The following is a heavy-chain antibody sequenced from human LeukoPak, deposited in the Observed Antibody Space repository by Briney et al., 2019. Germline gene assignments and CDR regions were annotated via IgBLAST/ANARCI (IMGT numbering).Heavy chain of an antibody. CDR2: ISGSGGST. Sequence: GGSLTLSCAASGFTFSSYAMSWVRQAPGKGLEWVSAISGSGGSTYYADSVKGRFTISRDNSKNTLYLQMNSLRAEDTAVYYCAKGDGYSGYDRGGTFDYWGQGTLVTVSS. CDR3: AKGDGYSGYDRGGTFDY. J-gene: IGHJ4*02. CDR1: GFTFSSYA. D-gene: IGHD5-12*01. V-gene: IGHV3-23*01.